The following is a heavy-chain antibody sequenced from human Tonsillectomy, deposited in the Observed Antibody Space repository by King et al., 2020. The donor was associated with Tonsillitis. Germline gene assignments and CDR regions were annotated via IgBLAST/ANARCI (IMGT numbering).Heavy chain of an antibody. V-gene: IGHV1-2*02. Sequence: LQLVQSGAEVKKPGASVKVSCKASGYTFTAYFMHWVRQAPGQGLEWMGWVNPNSGGTNYAQKFQGRVTMTRDTSINTAYMELSRLTSDDTAVYYCAKDLDAASDYHPSDYGMDVWGQGTTVTVSS. J-gene: IGHJ6*02. CDR1: GYTFTAYF. CDR2: VNPNSGGT. D-gene: IGHD5-12*01. CDR3: AKDLDAASDYHPSDYGMDV.